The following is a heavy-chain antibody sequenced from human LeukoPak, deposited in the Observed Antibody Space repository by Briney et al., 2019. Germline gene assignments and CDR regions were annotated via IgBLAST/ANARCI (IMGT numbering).Heavy chain of an antibody. Sequence: ASVKVSCKASGYTFTSYGISWVRHAPGQGLEWMGWISAYNGNTNYAQKFQGRVTMTTDTSTGTAYMELRSLRSDDTAVYYCARDLTAVAGNWYFDLWGRGTLVTVSS. CDR3: ARDLTAVAGNWYFDL. D-gene: IGHD6-19*01. V-gene: IGHV1-18*04. CDR1: GYTFTSYG. J-gene: IGHJ2*01. CDR2: ISAYNGNT.